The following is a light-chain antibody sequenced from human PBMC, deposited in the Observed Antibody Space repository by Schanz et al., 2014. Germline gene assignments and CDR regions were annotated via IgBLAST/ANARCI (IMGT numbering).Light chain of an antibody. CDR3: QQYYSTALT. CDR2: WAS. V-gene: IGKV4-1*01. Sequence: DIVLTQSPDSLAVSLGERATINCKSSQSILYSPNNKNCLAWYQQKPGQPPRLLIYWASTRESGVPDRFSGSESGTDFTLTISSLQAEDVAVYYCQQYYSTALTFGGGTKVEIK. CDR1: QSILYSPNNKNC. J-gene: IGKJ4*01.